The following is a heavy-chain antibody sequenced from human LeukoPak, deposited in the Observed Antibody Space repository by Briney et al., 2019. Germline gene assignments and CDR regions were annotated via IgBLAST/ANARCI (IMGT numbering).Heavy chain of an antibody. D-gene: IGHD5-18*01. CDR2: IIPNSGGT. Sequence: GASVKVSCKASGYIFTDYYIHWVRQAPGQGLEWMGWIIPNSGGTDYAQKFQGRVTMTRDTSISTAYMELSRLRSDDTAVYYCARPGYSYGYWITMIVAGAFDIWGQGTMVTVSS. J-gene: IGHJ3*02. CDR1: GYIFTDYY. V-gene: IGHV1-2*02. CDR3: ARPGYSYGYWITMIVAGAFDI.